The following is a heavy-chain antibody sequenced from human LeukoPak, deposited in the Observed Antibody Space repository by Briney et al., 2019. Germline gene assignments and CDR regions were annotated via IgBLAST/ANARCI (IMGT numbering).Heavy chain of an antibody. CDR2: INHSGST. CDR1: GGSFSGYY. Sequence: PSEALSLTCAVYGGSFSGYYWSWIRQPPGKGLGWIGEINHSGSTNYNPSLKSRVTISVDTSKNQFSLKLSSVTAADTAVYYCARVGDIVVVPAYNWFDPWGQGTLVTVSS. D-gene: IGHD2-2*01. V-gene: IGHV4-34*01. CDR3: ARVGDIVVVPAYNWFDP. J-gene: IGHJ5*02.